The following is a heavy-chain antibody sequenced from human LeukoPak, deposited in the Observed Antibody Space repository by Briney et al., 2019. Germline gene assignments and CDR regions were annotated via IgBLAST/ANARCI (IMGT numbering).Heavy chain of an antibody. Sequence: GGSLRLSCAASGFTFSRHAMSWVRQAPGRDLEWVSTIDRSGDDTYYRDSVKGRFTISRDNSKSTLYLQMYSLRAEDTAIYYCAKGGDELDYWGQGTLVTVSS. D-gene: IGHD7-27*01. CDR1: GFTFSRHA. V-gene: IGHV3-23*01. CDR3: AKGGDELDY. CDR2: IDRSGDDT. J-gene: IGHJ4*02.